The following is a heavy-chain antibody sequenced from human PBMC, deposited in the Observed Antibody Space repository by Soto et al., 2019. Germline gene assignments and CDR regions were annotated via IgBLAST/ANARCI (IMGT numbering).Heavy chain of an antibody. J-gene: IGHJ1*01. CDR3: AREGRMVGATTRQRLEYFQH. D-gene: IGHD1-26*01. CDR1: GGSIRSYY. CDR2: IYTSGCT. Sequence: QVQLQESGPGLVKPSETLSLTCTVSGGSIRSYYWSWIRQPAGKGLEWIGRIYTSGCTNYNPSPKSRVTMSVDTSKNQFYLKLSSVTAADTVVYYCAREGRMVGATTRQRLEYFQHWGQGTLVPVSS. V-gene: IGHV4-4*07.